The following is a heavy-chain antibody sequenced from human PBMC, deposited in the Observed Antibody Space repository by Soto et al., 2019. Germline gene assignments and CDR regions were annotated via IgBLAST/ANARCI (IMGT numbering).Heavy chain of an antibody. Sequence: EVQLLDSGGGLAQPGGSLTLSCAAPGFTFVTYAMSWFRQAPGKGLDWVSGVSGPGGLTFYSDSVRGRCSNSREYSKKIRSLQLTSLRADDTSIYYCAKGTVRGGCGAFDSWGQGTLVTVSS. CDR1: GFTFVTYA. V-gene: IGHV3-23*01. J-gene: IGHJ4*02. CDR3: AKGTVRGGCGAFDS. CDR2: VSGPGGLT. D-gene: IGHD6-19*01.